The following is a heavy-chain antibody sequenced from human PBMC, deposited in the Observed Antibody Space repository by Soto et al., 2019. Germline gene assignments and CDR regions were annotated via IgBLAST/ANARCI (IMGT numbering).Heavy chain of an antibody. D-gene: IGHD1-26*01. Sequence: GELKRNSCKGSGYNFVSYWITRVRQKPGKDLEWMGIVYPGDSDARYSPSFQGQVTISVDKSISTAYLQWTSLKASATAIYYCARHGRHICAYNWYDPWGQGPLLTVSS. CDR2: VYPGDSDA. J-gene: IGHJ5*02. CDR3: ARHGRHICAYNWYDP. CDR1: GYNFVSYW. V-gene: IGHV5-51*01.